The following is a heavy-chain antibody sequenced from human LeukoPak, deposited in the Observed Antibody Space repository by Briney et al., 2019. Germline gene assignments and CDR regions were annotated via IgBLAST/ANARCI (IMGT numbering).Heavy chain of an antibody. J-gene: IGHJ4*02. CDR1: GFSISDID. D-gene: IGHD4-17*01. Sequence: GGSLRLSCAASGFSISDIDMHWVRQAPGKGLEWVAVISYDGSNKYYADSVKGRFTISRDNSKNTLYLQMNSLRAEDTAVYYCAKSSGDYEPFSAYYFDYWGQGTLVTVSS. CDR3: AKSSGDYEPFSAYYFDY. CDR2: ISYDGSNK. V-gene: IGHV3-30*18.